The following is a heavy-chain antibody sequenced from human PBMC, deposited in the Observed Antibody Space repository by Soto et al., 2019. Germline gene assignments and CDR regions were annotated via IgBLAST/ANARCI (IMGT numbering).Heavy chain of an antibody. D-gene: IGHD3-10*01. CDR2: FYYSGST. Sequence: QLQLQESGPGLVNPSETLSLTCTVSGGSISSSNYYWGWIRQPPGKGLEWIGSFYYSGSTYYNPSLKSRVTISGDTSKNQFSLKLSSVTAADTAVYYCARQEEYYGSGSYFEYWGQGTLVTVSS. V-gene: IGHV4-39*01. J-gene: IGHJ4*02. CDR3: ARQEEYYGSGSYFEY. CDR1: GGSISSSNYY.